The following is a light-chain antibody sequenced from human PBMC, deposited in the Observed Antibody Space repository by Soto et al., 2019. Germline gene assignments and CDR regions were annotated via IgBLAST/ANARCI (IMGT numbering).Light chain of an antibody. V-gene: IGKV3D-20*02. Sequence: EVVLTQSPGTLSLSPGERATLSCRASQSFGSSFLAWYQQKPGQAPRLLMYETSRRATGIPARFSGSGSGTDFTLTISSLEPEDSAVYYCQQRHMWPITFGQGTRLEIK. CDR2: ETS. J-gene: IGKJ5*01. CDR3: QQRHMWPIT. CDR1: QSFGSSF.